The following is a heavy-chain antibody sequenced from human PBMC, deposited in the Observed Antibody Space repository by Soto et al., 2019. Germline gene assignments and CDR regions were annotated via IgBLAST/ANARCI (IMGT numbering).Heavy chain of an antibody. V-gene: IGHV3-33*01. D-gene: IGHD1-26*01. Sequence: GGCLRLSCAASGFTFSGYGVHWVRQDPGKGLEWVAVIRYDGSNTYYADSVKGRFTISRDNPKNTLYLQMNSLRAEDTTVYYCARDGVGATTYFGYFDYWGQGTLVTVSS. CDR3: ARDGVGATTYFGYFDY. CDR2: IRYDGSNT. CDR1: GFTFSGYG. J-gene: IGHJ4*02.